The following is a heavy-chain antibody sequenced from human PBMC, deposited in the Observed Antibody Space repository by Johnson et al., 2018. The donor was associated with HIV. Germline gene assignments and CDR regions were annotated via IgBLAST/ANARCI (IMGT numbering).Heavy chain of an antibody. D-gene: IGHD2-2*02. CDR1: GFTFSSYA. CDR2: VSHDGSNE. J-gene: IGHJ3*02. Sequence: QVQLVESGGGVVQPGRSLRLSCAASGFTFSSYAMHWVRRAPGKGLEWLAVVSHDGSNEYYADSVKGRCTVSRDNTKNTLYLQMNSLRPEDTALYYCVKDIASGYTNGGTLDIWGQGTMVTVSS. CDR3: VKDIASGYTNGGTLDI. V-gene: IGHV3-30*18.